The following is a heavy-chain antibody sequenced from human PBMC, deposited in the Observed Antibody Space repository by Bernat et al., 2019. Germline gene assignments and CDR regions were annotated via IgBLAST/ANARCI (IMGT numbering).Heavy chain of an antibody. J-gene: IGHJ3*02. CDR1: GGSISSYY. CDR2: IYYSGNT. D-gene: IGHD6-19*01. CDR3: ARGQWLEYDAFDI. Sequence: QVPLQESGPGLVKPSETLSLTCTVSGGSISSYYWSWIRQPPGKGLEWIWYIYYSGNTNYNPSLKSRVTISVDTSKNQFSLKLSSVTAADTAVYYCARGQWLEYDAFDIWGQGTKVTVSS. V-gene: IGHV4-59*12.